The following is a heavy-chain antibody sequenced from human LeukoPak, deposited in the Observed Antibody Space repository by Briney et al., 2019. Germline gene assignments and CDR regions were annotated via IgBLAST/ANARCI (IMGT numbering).Heavy chain of an antibody. Sequence: GGSLRLSCAASGFTSSSYSINWVRRAPGKGLEWVSSISGSSSYIYYADSVKGRFTISRDNAKKSLYLQMNSLRAEDTAVYYCARDLYIEIISAFDIWGQGTMVTVSS. CDR1: GFTSSSYS. D-gene: IGHD2-15*01. CDR3: ARDLYIEIISAFDI. V-gene: IGHV3-21*01. CDR2: ISGSSSYI. J-gene: IGHJ3*02.